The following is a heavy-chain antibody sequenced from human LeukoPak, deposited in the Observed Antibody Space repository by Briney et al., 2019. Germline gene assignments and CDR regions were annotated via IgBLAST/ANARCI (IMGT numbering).Heavy chain of an antibody. J-gene: IGHJ4*02. Sequence: SETLSLTCAVYGGSFSGYYWSWIRQPPGKGLEWIGEINHSGSTNYNPSLKSRVTISVDTSKNQFSLKLSSVTAADTAVYYCARAYSSSLGRYDYWGQGTLVTVSS. D-gene: IGHD6-13*01. CDR1: GGSFSGYY. CDR3: ARAYSSSLGRYDY. CDR2: INHSGST. V-gene: IGHV4-34*01.